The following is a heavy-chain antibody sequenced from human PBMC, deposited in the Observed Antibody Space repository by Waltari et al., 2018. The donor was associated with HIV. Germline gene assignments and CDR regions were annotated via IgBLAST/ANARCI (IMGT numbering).Heavy chain of an antibody. J-gene: IGHJ6*02. CDR3: ARVQFVWMSSAISRGSVDV. V-gene: IGHV4-34*01. CDR1: GGSISAYF. CDR2: INHRGIT. D-gene: IGHD3-16*01. Sequence: QVQLRQWGSGLLKPSETLSLTCGVFGGSISAYFWTWIRQAPGKGLEWIGEINHRGITNYNPSLESRVTISVDTSQNQFSMTLKSVTAADTAVYYCARVQFVWMSSAISRGSVDVWGQGP.